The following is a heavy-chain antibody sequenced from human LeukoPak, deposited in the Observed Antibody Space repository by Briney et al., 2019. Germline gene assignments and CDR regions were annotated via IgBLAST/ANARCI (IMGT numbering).Heavy chain of an antibody. D-gene: IGHD3-22*01. CDR1: GYTFTDYT. Sequence: ASVKVSCKASGYTFTDYTMHWPRQAPGQRLDWMGWINGGSGNTKYSPEFQGRVTITRDTSASTAYMELSCLRSEDTAVYYCANPRYDSSGYYYVDWGQGTLVTVSS. CDR3: ANPRYDSSGYYYVD. J-gene: IGHJ4*02. CDR2: INGGSGNT. V-gene: IGHV1-3*01.